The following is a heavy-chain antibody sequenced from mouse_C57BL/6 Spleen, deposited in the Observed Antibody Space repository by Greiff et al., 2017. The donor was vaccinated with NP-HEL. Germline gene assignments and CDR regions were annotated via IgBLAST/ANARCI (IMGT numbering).Heavy chain of an antibody. CDR3: ATDHAGTEGMDY. CDR2: IYPGDGDT. CDR1: GYAFSSYW. J-gene: IGHJ4*01. V-gene: IGHV1-80*01. Sequence: QVQLQQSGAELVKPGASVKISCTASGYAFSSYWMNWVKPRPGTGLEWIGQIYPGDGDTNSHGTFKGTATLTAAQSSSTAYMQRSSLTSEDAAVYFCATDHAGTEGMDYWGQGTSVTVSS. D-gene: IGHD4-1*01.